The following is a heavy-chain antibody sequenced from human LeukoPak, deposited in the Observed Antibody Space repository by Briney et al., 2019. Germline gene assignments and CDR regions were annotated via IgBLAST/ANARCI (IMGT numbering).Heavy chain of an antibody. V-gene: IGHV4-59*01. CDR2: IYYSGST. D-gene: IGHD3-3*01. J-gene: IGHJ6*03. CDR1: GGSISSYY. Sequence: SETLSLTCTVSGGSISSYYWSWIRQPPGKGLEWIGYIYYSGSTNYNPSLKSRVTISLDTSKNQFSLKLSSVTAADTAVYYCARVNAYYDFWSGYFPYYYYMDVWGKGTTVTVSS. CDR3: ARVNAYYDFWSGYFPYYYYMDV.